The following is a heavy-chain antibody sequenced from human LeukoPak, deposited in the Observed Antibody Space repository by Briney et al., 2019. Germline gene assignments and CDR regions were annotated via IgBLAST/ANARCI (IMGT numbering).Heavy chain of an antibody. CDR1: GGSISSYY. CDR2: IYYSGST. Sequence: ASETLSLTCTVSGGSISSYYWRWIRQPPGKGLEWIGYIYYSGSTNYNPSLKSRVTISVDTSKNQFSLKLSSVTAADTAVYYCARLSSGWDAHTKFDFWGQGTLVTVSS. CDR3: ARLSSGWDAHTKFDF. V-gene: IGHV4-59*01. J-gene: IGHJ4*02. D-gene: IGHD6-19*01.